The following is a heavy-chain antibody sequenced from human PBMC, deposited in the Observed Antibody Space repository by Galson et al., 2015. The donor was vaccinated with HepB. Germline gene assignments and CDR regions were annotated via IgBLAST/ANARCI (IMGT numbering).Heavy chain of an antibody. J-gene: IGHJ4*02. CDR2: INAGNGNT. Sequence: QSEAEVKKPGESLKISCKASGYTFTSYAMHWVRQAPGQRLEWMGWINAGNGNTKYSQKFQGRVTITRDTSASTAYMELGSLRSEDTAVYYCARVFGGSYLLSWGQGTLVTVSS. CDR1: GYTFTSYA. D-gene: IGHD3-16*01. V-gene: IGHV1-3*01. CDR3: ARVFGGSYLLS.